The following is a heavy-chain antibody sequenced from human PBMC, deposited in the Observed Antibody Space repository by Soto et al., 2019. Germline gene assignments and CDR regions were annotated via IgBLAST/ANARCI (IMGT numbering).Heavy chain of an antibody. CDR2: IFYSGST. CDR3: ARRYGSAFDI. CDR1: GGSLSSDY. D-gene: IGHD4-17*01. Sequence: PSETLSPTCTVSGGSLSSDYWSWIRQPPGKGLEGIGYIFYSGSTNYNPSLKSRLTRSVDTSKNQFSLKLRSVTAADTAVYYCARRYGSAFDIWGQRTMVTVSS. J-gene: IGHJ3*02. V-gene: IGHV4-59*01.